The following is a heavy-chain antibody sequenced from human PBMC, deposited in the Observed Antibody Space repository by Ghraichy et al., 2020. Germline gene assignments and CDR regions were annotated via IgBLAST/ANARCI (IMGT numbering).Heavy chain of an antibody. CDR1: GFTFSGYA. D-gene: IGHD6-19*01. Sequence: GGYLRLSCAASGFTFSGYAMTWVRQAPGKGLEWVSAISGSGGSTYYADSVKGRFTISRDNSKKTLYLQMNSLRAEDTAVYYCAKDGSGSGWYWDYWGQGTLVTVSS. J-gene: IGHJ4*02. CDR2: ISGSGGST. V-gene: IGHV3-23*01. CDR3: AKDGSGSGWYWDY.